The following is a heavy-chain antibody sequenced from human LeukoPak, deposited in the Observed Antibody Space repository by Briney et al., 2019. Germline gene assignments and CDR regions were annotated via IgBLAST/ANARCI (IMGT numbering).Heavy chain of an antibody. CDR1: GFTFSTYS. CDR3: ARESSGYFY. D-gene: IGHD3-22*01. CDR2: ISSGSSFI. Sequence: GGSLRLSCAASGFTFSTYSMNSVRQAPGKGLEWVSSISSGSSFIYYADSVKGRFTISRDNAKNSLFLQMNSLRAEDTAVYYCARESSGYFYWGQGTLVTVSS. V-gene: IGHV3-21*01. J-gene: IGHJ4*02.